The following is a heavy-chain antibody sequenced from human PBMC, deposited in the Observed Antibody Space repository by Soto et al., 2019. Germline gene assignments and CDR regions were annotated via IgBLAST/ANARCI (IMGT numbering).Heavy chain of an antibody. CDR2: IYYSGST. CDR3: ARADYYDSSGYSWELNY. D-gene: IGHD3-22*01. CDR1: GGSISSGGYY. Sequence: SETLSLTCTVSGGSISSGGYYWSWIRQHPGKGLEWIGYIYYSGSTYYNPSLMSRVTISVDTSKNQFSLKLSSVTAADTAVYYCARADYYDSSGYSWELNYWGQGTLVTVSS. J-gene: IGHJ4*02. V-gene: IGHV4-31*03.